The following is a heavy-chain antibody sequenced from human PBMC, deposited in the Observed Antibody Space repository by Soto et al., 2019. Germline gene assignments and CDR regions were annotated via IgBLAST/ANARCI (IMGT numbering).Heavy chain of an antibody. Sequence: QLQLQESGPGLVKPSETLSLTCTVSGGSISSSSYYWGWIRQPPGKGLEWIGSIYYSGNTYYNPSLKSRVTISVDTSKNQFSLKLNSVTAADTAVYYCARGGQWGRYIWNYHNWFDPWGQGTLVTVSS. CDR2: IYYSGNT. J-gene: IGHJ5*02. CDR1: GGSISSSSYY. CDR3: ARGGQWGRYIWNYHNWFDP. V-gene: IGHV4-39*01. D-gene: IGHD1-7*01.